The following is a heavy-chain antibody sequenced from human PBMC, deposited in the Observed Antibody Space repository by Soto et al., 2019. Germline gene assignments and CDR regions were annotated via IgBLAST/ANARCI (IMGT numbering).Heavy chain of an antibody. CDR3: ARSYYYDSSGYYANDAFDI. CDR1: GGSISSSSYY. Sequence: QLQLQESGPGLVKPSETLSLTCTVSGGSISSSSYYWGWIRQPPGKGLEWIGSIYYSGSTYYNPSXXGRVTISVDTXXNXSXQKLSSVTAADTAVYYCARSYYYDSSGYYANDAFDIWGQGTMVTVSS. V-gene: IGHV4-39*01. D-gene: IGHD3-22*01. CDR2: IYYSGST. J-gene: IGHJ3*02.